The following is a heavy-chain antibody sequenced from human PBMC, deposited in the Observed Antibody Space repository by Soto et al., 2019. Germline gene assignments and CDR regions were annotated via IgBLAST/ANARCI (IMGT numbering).Heavy chain of an antibody. D-gene: IGHD1-20*01. J-gene: IGHJ4*02. Sequence: PGGSLRLSCAASGFIFENFGMSWVRQAPGKGLEWISSISGSGFKKYYADSVKGRFTVSRDNSKNTLDLQMSNLRAEDTAVYYCATVHNTSRSFDYWGQGTLVTVSS. CDR1: GFIFENFG. V-gene: IGHV3-23*01. CDR3: ATVHNTSRSFDY. CDR2: ISGSGFKK.